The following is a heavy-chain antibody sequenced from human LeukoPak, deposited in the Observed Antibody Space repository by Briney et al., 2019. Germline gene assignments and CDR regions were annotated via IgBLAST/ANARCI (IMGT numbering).Heavy chain of an antibody. CDR2: IYYSGST. CDR1: GGSISSGGYY. CDR3: ASGPRNWFDP. Sequence: SQTLSLTCTVSGGSISSGGYYWSWIRQHPGKGLERIGYIYYSGSTYYNPSLKSRVTISVDTSKNQFSLKLSSVTAADTAVYYCASGPRNWFDPWGQGTLVTVSS. J-gene: IGHJ5*02. V-gene: IGHV4-31*03.